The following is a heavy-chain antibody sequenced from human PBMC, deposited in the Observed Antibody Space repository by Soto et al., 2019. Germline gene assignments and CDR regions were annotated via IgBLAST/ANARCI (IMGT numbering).Heavy chain of an antibody. J-gene: IGHJ6*02. V-gene: IGHV4-39*01. CDR2: IYYSGST. D-gene: IGHD5-18*01. CDR1: GGSISSSSYY. Sequence: QLQLQESGPGLVKPSETLSLTCTVSGGSISSSSYYWGWIRQPPGKGLAWIGSIYYSGSTDYNPSLKSRVSISVDTSKTQFSLKLSSVPAADTAVYYCACIFSGGYGYGFYYYGMDVWGQGTTVTVSS. CDR3: ACIFSGGYGYGFYYYGMDV.